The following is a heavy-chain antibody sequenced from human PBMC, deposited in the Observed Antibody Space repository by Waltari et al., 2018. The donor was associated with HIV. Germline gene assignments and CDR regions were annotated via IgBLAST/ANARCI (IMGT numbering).Heavy chain of an antibody. Sequence: QVQLVQSGSELKKPGASVTISCKASGYSFTTYALNWVRQAPGQGLEWMGWINTNTGTPTYAQGFTGRFVLSLDTSVSTAYLQINSLKSEDTAVYYCARRDGNGWVFHDYWGQGSLVTVSS. CDR3: ARRDGNGWVFHDY. D-gene: IGHD6-19*01. CDR2: INTNTGTP. CDR1: GYSFTTYA. V-gene: IGHV7-4-1*02. J-gene: IGHJ4*02.